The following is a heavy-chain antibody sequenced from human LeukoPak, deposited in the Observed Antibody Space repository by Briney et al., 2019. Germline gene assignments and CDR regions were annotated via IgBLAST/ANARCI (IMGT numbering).Heavy chain of an antibody. CDR2: IIPIFGTA. J-gene: IGHJ3*02. CDR1: GGTFSSYA. CDR3: ARVEYSSSSWAAAFDI. V-gene: IGHV1-69*01. D-gene: IGHD6-6*01. Sequence: RASVKVSCKASGGTFSSYAISWVRQAPGQGLEWMGGIIPIFGTANHAQKFQGRVTITADESTSTAYMELSSLRSEDTAVYYCARVEYSSSSWAAAFDIWGQGTMVTVSS.